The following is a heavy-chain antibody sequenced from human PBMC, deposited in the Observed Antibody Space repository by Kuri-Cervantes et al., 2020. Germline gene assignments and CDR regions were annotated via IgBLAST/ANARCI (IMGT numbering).Heavy chain of an antibody. D-gene: IGHD3-16*02. Sequence: ASVKVSCKASGYTFTGYYMHWMRQAPGQGLEWMGWISPNSGGTNYAQKFQGRVTMTRDTSISTAYMELSRLRSDDTAVYYCARAGSVMITFGGVVAYRFDYWGQGTLVTVSS. CDR1: GYTFTGYY. J-gene: IGHJ4*02. CDR3: ARAGSVMITFGGVVAYRFDY. V-gene: IGHV1-2*02. CDR2: ISPNSGGT.